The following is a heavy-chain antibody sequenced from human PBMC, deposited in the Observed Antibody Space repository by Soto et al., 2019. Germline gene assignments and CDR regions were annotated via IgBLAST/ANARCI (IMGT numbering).Heavy chain of an antibody. CDR3: ARDLLWSAQKPIDF. D-gene: IGHD2-21*01. J-gene: IGHJ4*02. V-gene: IGHV1-2*02. CDR1: GYTFSGYN. Sequence: QVRLLQSGAEVKKPGASVKVSCKASGYTFSGYNMHWVHQAPGQGLEWMGWINPNSGGTNFARKFQGRVTMTRDTSIGTAYMELTNLTSDDTAVYFCARDLLWSAQKPIDFWGQGTLVTVSS. CDR2: INPNSGGT.